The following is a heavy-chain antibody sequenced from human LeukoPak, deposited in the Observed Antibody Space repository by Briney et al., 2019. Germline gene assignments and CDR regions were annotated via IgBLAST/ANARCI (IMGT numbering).Heavy chain of an antibody. CDR1: GYSFTSYW. CDR3: ARHEFGDTTGGAFDI. V-gene: IGHV5-51*01. Sequence: GESLKISCKGSGYSFTSYWIGWVRQMPGKGLEWMGIIYPGDSDTRYSPSFQGQVTISADKSISTAYLQWSSLKASDTAMYYCARHEFGDTTGGAFDIWGQGTMVTVSS. J-gene: IGHJ3*02. D-gene: IGHD3-16*01. CDR2: IYPGDSDT.